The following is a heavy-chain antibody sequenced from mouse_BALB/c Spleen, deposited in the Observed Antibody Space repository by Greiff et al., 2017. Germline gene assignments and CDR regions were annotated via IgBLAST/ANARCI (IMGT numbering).Heavy chain of an antibody. J-gene: IGHJ2*01. D-gene: IGHD2-3*01. CDR1: GFTFSSYT. V-gene: IGHV5-12-2*01. Sequence: EVHLVESGGGLVQPGGSLKLSCAASGFTFSSYTMSWVRQTPEKRLEWVAYISNGGGSTYYPDTVKGRFTISRDNAKNTLYLQMSSLKSEDTAMYYCARQGLYDGYYDYWGQGTTLTVSS. CDR2: ISNGGGST. CDR3: ARQGLYDGYYDY.